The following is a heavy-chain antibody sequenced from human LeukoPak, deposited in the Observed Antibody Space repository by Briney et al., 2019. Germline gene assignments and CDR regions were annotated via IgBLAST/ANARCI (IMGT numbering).Heavy chain of an antibody. V-gene: IGHV4-59*08. CDR1: GGSISSYY. Sequence: KASETLSLTCTVSGGSISSYYWSWIRQPPGKGLEWIGYIYYSGSTNYNPSLKSRVTISVDTSKNQFSLKLSSVTAADTAVYYCARHRGCSSTSCYGGFDYWGQGTLVTVSS. CDR2: IYYSGST. D-gene: IGHD2-2*01. J-gene: IGHJ4*02. CDR3: ARHRGCSSTSCYGGFDY.